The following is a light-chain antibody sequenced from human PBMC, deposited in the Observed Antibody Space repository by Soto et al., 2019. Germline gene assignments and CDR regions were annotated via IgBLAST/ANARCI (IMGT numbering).Light chain of an antibody. V-gene: IGKV1-39*01. CDR2: AAS. CDR1: QRISSY. J-gene: IGKJ1*01. Sequence: DIQMTQSPSSLSASVGDGVTITCRASQRISSYLNWYQQKPGKAPKLLIYAASILQSGVPSRFSGSGSGTDFTLTISSLQPEDFATYYCQQSYTTPRKFGQGTRVEIK. CDR3: QQSYTTPRK.